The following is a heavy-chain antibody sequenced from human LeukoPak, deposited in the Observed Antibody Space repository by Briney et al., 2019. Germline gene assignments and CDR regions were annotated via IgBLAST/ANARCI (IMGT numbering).Heavy chain of an antibody. CDR3: VNFGTTFDY. Sequence: GRSLRLSCAASGLTFSSYGMPWVRQAPGKGLEWVAIISYDGSNKYYADSVKGRFTISRDNSKNTLYLQMNSLRAEDTAVYYCVNFGTTFDYWGQGTLVTVSS. CDR2: ISYDGSNK. V-gene: IGHV3-30*18. J-gene: IGHJ4*02. D-gene: IGHD1-1*01. CDR1: GLTFSSYG.